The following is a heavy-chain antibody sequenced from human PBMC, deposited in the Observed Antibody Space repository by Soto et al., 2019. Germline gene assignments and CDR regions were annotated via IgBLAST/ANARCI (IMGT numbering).Heavy chain of an antibody. CDR1: GGSISRYY. D-gene: IGHD2-21*02. V-gene: IGHV4-59*01. J-gene: IGHJ6*02. Sequence: QVWLQESGPGLVKPSETLSLTCTVSGGSISRYYWSWIRQPPGKGLEWIGYMYNTGSTIYNPSLKSRVTISVDTSKNQFSLRLNSVTAADTAVYYCARDLWGYCGADCYPLDVWGQGTTVTVSS. CDR3: ARDLWGYCGADCYPLDV. CDR2: MYNTGST.